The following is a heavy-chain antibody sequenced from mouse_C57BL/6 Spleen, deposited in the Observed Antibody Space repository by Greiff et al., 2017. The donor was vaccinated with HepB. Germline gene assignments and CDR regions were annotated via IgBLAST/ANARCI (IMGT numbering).Heavy chain of an antibody. D-gene: IGHD1-1*01. V-gene: IGHV1-64*01. J-gene: IGHJ2*01. Sequence: QVHVKQPGAELVKPGASVKLSCKASGYTFTSYWMHWVKQRPGQGLEWIGMIHPNSGSTNYNEKFKSKATLTVDKSSSTAYMQLSSLTSEDSAVYYGARSLYGSSPTFDYWGHGTTLTVSS. CDR1: GYTFTSYW. CDR3: ARSLYGSSPTFDY. CDR2: IHPNSGST.